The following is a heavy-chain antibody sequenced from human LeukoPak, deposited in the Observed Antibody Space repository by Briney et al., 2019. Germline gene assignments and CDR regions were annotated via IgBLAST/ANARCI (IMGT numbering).Heavy chain of an antibody. CDR1: GGSISSGGYY. CDR3: ARDRLTSQNIDDYWYFDL. CDR2: IYYSGST. Sequence: PSQTLSLTCTVSGGSISSGGYYWSWIRQPPGKGLEWIGYIYYSGSTNYNPSLKSRVTISVDTSKNQFSLKLSSVTAADTAVYYCARDRLTSQNIDDYWYFDLWGRGTLVTVSS. J-gene: IGHJ2*01. V-gene: IGHV4-61*08. D-gene: IGHD1-14*01.